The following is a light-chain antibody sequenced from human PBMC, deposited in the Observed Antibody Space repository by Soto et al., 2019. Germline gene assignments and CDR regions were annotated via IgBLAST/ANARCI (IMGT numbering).Light chain of an antibody. J-gene: IGKJ1*01. CDR2: GAS. CDR1: QSVSSN. CDR3: KKYNKWHRK. Sequence: IVMTHSPSTLSVSPGERSTLSCRASQSVSSNLAWYQQKPGQAPRLLIYGASTRATGIQARFSGSGSGTELTITISSMQSEDFEVYYCKKYNKWHRKFGQGKKVDIK. V-gene: IGKV3-15*01.